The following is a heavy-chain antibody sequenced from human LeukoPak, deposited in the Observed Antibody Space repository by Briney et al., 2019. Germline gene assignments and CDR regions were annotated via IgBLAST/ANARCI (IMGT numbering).Heavy chain of an antibody. CDR3: ARGKWELPWNY. CDR2: ISGSGGST. J-gene: IGHJ4*02. D-gene: IGHD1-26*01. CDR1: GFTFSSYA. V-gene: IGHV3-23*01. Sequence: QTGGSLRLSCAASGFTFSSYAMSWVRQAPGKGLEWVSAISGSGGSTYYADSVKGRFTISRDNAKNTLYLQMNSLRAEDTAVYYCARGKWELPWNYWGQGTLVTVSS.